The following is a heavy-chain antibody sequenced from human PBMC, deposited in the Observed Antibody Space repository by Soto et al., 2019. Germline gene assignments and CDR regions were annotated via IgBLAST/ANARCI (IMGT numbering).Heavy chain of an antibody. CDR3: AXXAXXRNGIFDPXDI. CDR1: GFTFSNYA. V-gene: IGHV3-23*01. CDR2: IDGVPGGT. J-gene: IGHJ3*02. D-gene: IGHD3-3*02. Sequence: EAQLLESGGGLVQPGGSLRLSCAASGFTFSNYAMSWVRQAPGKGLEWLSAIDGVPGGTYYADSVKGRFTXSRXXSKXXXXXXXXXXXXXXXXXXXXAXXAXXRNGIFDPXDIWGQGTMVTVSS.